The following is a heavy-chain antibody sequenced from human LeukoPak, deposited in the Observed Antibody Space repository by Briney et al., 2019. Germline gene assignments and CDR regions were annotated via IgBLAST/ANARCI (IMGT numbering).Heavy chain of an antibody. V-gene: IGHV7-4-1*02. J-gene: IGHJ4*02. CDR3: ASRYSSGWYALDY. CDR2: INTNTGNP. CDR1: GYTFTGYY. Sequence: GASVKVSCKASGYTFTGYYMHWVRQAPGQGLEWMGWINTNTGNPTYAQGFTGRFVFSLDTSVSTAYLQISSLKAEDTAVYYCASRYSSGWYALDYWGQGTLVTVSS. D-gene: IGHD6-19*01.